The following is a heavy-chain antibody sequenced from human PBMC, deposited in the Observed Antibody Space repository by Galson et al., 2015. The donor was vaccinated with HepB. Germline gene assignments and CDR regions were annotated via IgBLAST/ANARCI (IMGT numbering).Heavy chain of an antibody. CDR2: ISYDGSNK. J-gene: IGHJ5*02. CDR1: GFTFSSYA. V-gene: IGHV3-30*04. CDR3: AREGIVVVDGFVGFDP. Sequence: SLRLSCAASGFTFSSYAMHWVRQAPGKGLEWVAVISYDGSNKYYADSVKGRFTISRDNSKNTLYLQMNSLRAEDTAVYYCAREGIVVVDGFVGFDPWGQGTLVTVSS. D-gene: IGHD2-15*01.